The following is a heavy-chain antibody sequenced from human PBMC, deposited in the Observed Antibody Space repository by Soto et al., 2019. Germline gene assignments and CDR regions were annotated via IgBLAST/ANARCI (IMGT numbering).Heavy chain of an antibody. CDR1: GGSINTNGYY. CDR2: MYYSGTT. V-gene: IGHV4-39*01. CDR3: ARHPSGLYDS. D-gene: IGHD3-16*01. J-gene: IGHJ5*02. Sequence: SETLSLTCTVSGGSINTNGYYWAWFRQPPGKGLEWIGSMYYSGTTYYNSSLESRVIISSDMSKNQFSLRLTSVTAADTAVYSCARHPSGLYDSWGQGTLVTVSS.